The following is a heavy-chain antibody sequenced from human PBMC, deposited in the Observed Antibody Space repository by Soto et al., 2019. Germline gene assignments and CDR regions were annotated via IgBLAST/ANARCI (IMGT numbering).Heavy chain of an antibody. Sequence: QVQLQQSGPGLVKPSETLSLTCSVSSGPSSSHNWGWIRQPPGRGLEWIGYVYSTGGTSYNPSLKSRVTIAADTSTNQIALTLTSVAAADTAVYYFVSQGIGNLLCLVDVWGQGTPDRVSS. J-gene: IGHJ6*02. CDR2: VYSTGGT. D-gene: IGHD1-1*01. CDR1: SGPSSSHN. V-gene: IGHV4-59*08. CDR3: VSQGIGNLLCLVDV.